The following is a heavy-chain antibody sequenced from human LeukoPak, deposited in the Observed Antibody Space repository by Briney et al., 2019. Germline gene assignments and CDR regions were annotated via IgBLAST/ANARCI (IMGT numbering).Heavy chain of an antibody. Sequence: GGSLRLSCAASGLTFSSYSMNWVGQAPGKGLDWVSYISGGSGYIYYTDSVKGRFTISRDNAKNSLYLQMNSLRAEDTAVYYCARAIAVAEGYWGQGTLVTVSS. CDR3: ARAIAVAEGY. V-gene: IGHV3-21*01. D-gene: IGHD6-19*01. CDR2: ISGGSGYI. J-gene: IGHJ4*02. CDR1: GLTFSSYS.